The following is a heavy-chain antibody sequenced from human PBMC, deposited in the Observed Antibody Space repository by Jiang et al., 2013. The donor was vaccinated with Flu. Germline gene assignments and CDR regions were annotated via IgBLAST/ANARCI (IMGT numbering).Heavy chain of an antibody. D-gene: IGHD6-13*01. CDR3: TSIAAAGTDY. CDR2: IRSKANSYAT. Sequence: FTFSGSAMHWVRQASGKGLEWVGRIRSKANSYATAYAASVKGRFTISRDDSKNTAYLQMNSLKTXDTAVYYCTSIAAAGTDYWGQGTLVTVSS. CDR1: FTFSGSA. J-gene: IGHJ4*02. V-gene: IGHV3-73*01.